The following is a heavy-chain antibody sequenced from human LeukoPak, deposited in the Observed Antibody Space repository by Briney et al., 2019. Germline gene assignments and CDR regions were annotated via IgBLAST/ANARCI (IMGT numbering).Heavy chain of an antibody. V-gene: IGHV4-34*01. CDR2: INHSGST. CDR1: GVSFSGYY. CDR3: ARRYCSGGSCYSGHYTNTNWFDP. D-gene: IGHD2-15*01. Sequence: TSETLSLTCAVYGVSFSGYYWSWIRQPPGKGLEWIGEINHSGSTNYNPSLKSRVTISVDTSKNQFSLKLSSVTAADTAVYYCARRYCSGGSCYSGHYTNTNWFDPWGQGTLVTVSS. J-gene: IGHJ5*02.